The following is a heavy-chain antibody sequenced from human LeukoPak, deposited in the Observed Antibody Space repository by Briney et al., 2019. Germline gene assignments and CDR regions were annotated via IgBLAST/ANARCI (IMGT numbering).Heavy chain of an antibody. J-gene: IGHJ4*02. CDR1: GGTFSSYA. CDR2: IIPIFGTA. D-gene: IGHD2-2*01. CDR3: ASNIVVVPAATDY. Sequence: GASVKVSCKASGGTFSSYAISWVRQAPGQGLEWMGGIIPIFGTANYAQKFQGRVTITADESTSTAYMELSSLRSEDTAVYYCASNIVVVPAATDYWGQGTLVTVSS. V-gene: IGHV1-69*13.